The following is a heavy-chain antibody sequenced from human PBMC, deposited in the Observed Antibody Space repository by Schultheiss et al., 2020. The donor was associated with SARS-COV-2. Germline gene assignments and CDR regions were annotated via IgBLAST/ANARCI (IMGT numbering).Heavy chain of an antibody. CDR1: GGSFSGYY. V-gene: IGHV4-34*01. J-gene: IGHJ5*02. CDR2: INHSGST. D-gene: IGHD6-13*01. CDR3: ARAIAAAGIWFDP. Sequence: SQTLSLTCAVYGGSFSGYYWSWIRQPPGKGLEWIGEINHSGSTNYNPSLKSRVTISVDTSKNQFSLKLSSVTAADTAVYYCARAIAAAGIWFDPWGQGTLXXVS.